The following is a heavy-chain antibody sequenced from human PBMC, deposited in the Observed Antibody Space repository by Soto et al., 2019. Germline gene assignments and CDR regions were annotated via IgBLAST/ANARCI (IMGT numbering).Heavy chain of an antibody. CDR2: ISSSSSYI. D-gene: IGHD1-20*01. V-gene: IGHV3-21*01. J-gene: IGHJ4*02. CDR3: ARDNWNAFDY. Sequence: PVGSLRLSCAASGFTFSSYSMNWVRQAPGKGLEWVSSISSSSSYIYYADSVKGRFTISRDNAKNSLYLQMNSLRAEDTAVYYCARDNWNAFDYWGQGTLVTVSS. CDR1: GFTFSSYS.